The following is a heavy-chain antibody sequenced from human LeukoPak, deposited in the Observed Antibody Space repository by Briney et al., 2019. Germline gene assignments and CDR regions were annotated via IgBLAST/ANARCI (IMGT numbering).Heavy chain of an antibody. CDR2: ISAYNGDT. D-gene: IGHD6-6*01. CDR3: ARDGKYSSSSGSWFDP. J-gene: IGHJ5*02. Sequence: ASVKLSCKASGYTFTSYGISWVRQAPGQGLEWMGWISAYNGDTNYAQKLQGRVTMTTDTSTSTAYMELRSLRSDDTAVYYCARDGKYSSSSGSWFDPWGQGTLVTVSS. V-gene: IGHV1-18*01. CDR1: GYTFTSYG.